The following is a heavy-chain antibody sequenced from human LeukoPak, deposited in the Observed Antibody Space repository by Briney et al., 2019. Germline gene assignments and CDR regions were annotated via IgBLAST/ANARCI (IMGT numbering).Heavy chain of an antibody. D-gene: IGHD5-12*01. CDR3: AKDLRSRRPYYFDY. CDR1: GFTFSSYG. J-gene: IGHJ4*02. Sequence: PGGSLRLSCAASGFTFSSYGMHWVRQAPGKGLEWVAVIWYDGSNKYYADSVKGRFTISRDNSKNTLYLQMNSLRAEDTAVYYCAKDLRSRRPYYFDYWGQGTLVTVSS. V-gene: IGHV3-33*06. CDR2: IWYDGSNK.